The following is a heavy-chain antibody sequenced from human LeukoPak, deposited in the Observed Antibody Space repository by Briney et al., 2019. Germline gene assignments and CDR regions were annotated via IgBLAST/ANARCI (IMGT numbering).Heavy chain of an antibody. CDR1: GFTFNNYG. CDR3: AKMLRFGYGYHHYTMDV. J-gene: IGHJ6*02. CDR2: ISGTGGST. D-gene: IGHD5-18*01. Sequence: GGSLRLSCAGSGFTFNNYGMSWVRQAPGKGLEWVSGISGTGGSTYHADSVKGRLTISRDNSKNMLYLQMDSLSPEDTALYFCAKMLRFGYGYHHYTMDVWGQGTRVSVSS. V-gene: IGHV3-23*01.